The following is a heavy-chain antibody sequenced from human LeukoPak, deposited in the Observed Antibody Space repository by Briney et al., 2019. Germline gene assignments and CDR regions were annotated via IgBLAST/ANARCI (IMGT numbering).Heavy chain of an antibody. Sequence: GGSLRLSCAASGFTFSSNAMSWVRQAPGKGPEWVSGVSGSGGSTYFADSVKGRFTISRDNSKNTLYLQMNSLRAEDTAVYYCARDLGQYYDTSDNWFDPWGQGTLVTVSS. CDR2: VSGSGGST. D-gene: IGHD3-22*01. CDR1: GFTFSSNA. J-gene: IGHJ5*02. CDR3: ARDLGQYYDTSDNWFDP. V-gene: IGHV3-23*01.